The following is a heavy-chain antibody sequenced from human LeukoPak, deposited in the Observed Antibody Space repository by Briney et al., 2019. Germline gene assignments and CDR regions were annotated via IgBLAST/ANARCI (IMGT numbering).Heavy chain of an antibody. V-gene: IGHV4-59*01. CDR1: CGSISIYY. CDR2: IYYSGST. J-gene: IGHJ5*02. D-gene: IGHD5-18*01. CDR3: ARHRRGYSYGYSANWFDP. Sequence: SETLSLTCTGSCGSISIYYWSWIRHPPGKGLEWIGYIYYSGSTNYNPSLKSRVTISVGTSKNQFSLQLSSVTAADTAVYYCARHRRGYSYGYSANWFDPWGPGTLVTVSS.